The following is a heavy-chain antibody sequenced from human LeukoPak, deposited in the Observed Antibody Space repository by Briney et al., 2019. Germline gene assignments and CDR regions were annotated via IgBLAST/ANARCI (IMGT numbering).Heavy chain of an antibody. CDR2: IIGSAVNT. CDR3: AKYTSGTSYRGLDQ. CDR1: GLTVSSYG. Sequence: GVSLRLSCGASGLTVSSYGMSWVRQAPGKGREWVTTIIGSAVNTYYADSVKGRFTISRDDSKNTVYLQMNSLRAEDTAVYSCAKYTSGTSYRGLDQWGQGTLVTVFS. V-gene: IGHV3-23*01. J-gene: IGHJ4*02. D-gene: IGHD3-10*01.